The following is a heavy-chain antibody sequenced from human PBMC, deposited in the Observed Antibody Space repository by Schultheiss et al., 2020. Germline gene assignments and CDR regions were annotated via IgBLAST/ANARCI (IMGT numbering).Heavy chain of an antibody. D-gene: IGHD2-2*01. J-gene: IGHJ6*02. CDR1: GGSISSGSYY. V-gene: IGHV4-61*02. CDR3: AREDIVVVPAAIEVRYYYYGMDV. CDR2: IYTSGST. Sequence: SETLSLTCTVSGGSISSGSYYWSWIRQPAGKGLEWIGRIYTSGSTNYNPSLKSRVTISVDTSKNQFSLKLSSVTAADTAVYYCAREDIVVVPAAIEVRYYYYGMDVWGQGTTVTV.